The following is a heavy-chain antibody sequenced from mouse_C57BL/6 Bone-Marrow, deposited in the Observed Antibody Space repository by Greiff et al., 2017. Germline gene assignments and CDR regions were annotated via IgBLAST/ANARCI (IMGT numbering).Heavy chain of an antibody. J-gene: IGHJ4*01. D-gene: IGHD1-1*01. CDR2: IHPNSGST. V-gene: IGHV1-64*01. Sequence: VQLQQPGAELVKPGASVKLSCKASGYTFTSYWIHWVKQRPGQGLEWIGMIHPNSGSTNYNEKFKSKATLTADKSSSTAYMQLSSLTSEDSAVFYGAKTSVVPYYDTMEYWGQGTSSTVSS. CDR3: AKTSVVPYYDTMEY. CDR1: GYTFTSYW.